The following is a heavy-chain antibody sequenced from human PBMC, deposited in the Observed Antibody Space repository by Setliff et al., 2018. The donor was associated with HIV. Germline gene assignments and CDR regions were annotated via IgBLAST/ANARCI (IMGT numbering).Heavy chain of an antibody. Sequence: PSETLSLTCTVSGPSINIHYWSWIRQSPGKAFEWIGYIYSTGSTNYNPSLQSRVTISMVASRNQFSLRVTSVTAADTAVYYCAKGAGFYGDYPFDYWGQGNRGTV. V-gene: IGHV4-59*11. J-gene: IGHJ4*02. CDR2: IYSTGST. CDR1: GPSINIHY. D-gene: IGHD4-17*01. CDR3: AKGAGFYGDYPFDY.